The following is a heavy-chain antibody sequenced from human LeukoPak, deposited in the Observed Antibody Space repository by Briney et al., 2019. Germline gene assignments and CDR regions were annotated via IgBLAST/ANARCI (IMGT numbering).Heavy chain of an antibody. CDR1: GFTFSSYA. J-gene: IGHJ3*02. D-gene: IGHD3-22*01. CDR2: ISYDGSNK. CDR3: AREVRPRDAFDI. Sequence: GGSLRLSCAASGFTFSSYAMHWVRQAPGKGLEWVAVISYDGSNKYYADSVKSRFTISRDNSKNTLYLQMNSLRAEDTAVYYCAREVRPRDAFDIWGQGTMVTVSS. V-gene: IGHV3-30-3*01.